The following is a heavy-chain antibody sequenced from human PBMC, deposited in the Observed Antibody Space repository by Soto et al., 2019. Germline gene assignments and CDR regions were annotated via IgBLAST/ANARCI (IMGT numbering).Heavy chain of an antibody. V-gene: IGHV3-30*18. CDR2: ISYDGSNK. CDR3: AKEEVWDVSSSSDYFDY. J-gene: IGHJ4*02. CDR1: GFTFSSYG. D-gene: IGHD6-13*01. Sequence: QVQLVESGGGVVQPGRSLRLSCAASGFTFSSYGMHWVRQAPGKGLEWVAVISYDGSNKYYADSVKGRFTISSDNSENTLYLQMNSLRAEDTAVYYCAKEEVWDVSSSSDYFDYWGQGTLVTVSS.